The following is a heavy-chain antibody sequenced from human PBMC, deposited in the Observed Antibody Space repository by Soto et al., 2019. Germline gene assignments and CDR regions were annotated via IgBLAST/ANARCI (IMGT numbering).Heavy chain of an antibody. CDR3: ARSQRGSSSLDIYYYYYYGMDV. CDR2: VIPIFGTA. J-gene: IGHJ6*02. Sequence: QVQLVQSGAEVKKPGSSVKVSCKAPGGTFSSYAISWVRQAPGQGLEWMGGVIPIFGTAKYAQKFQGRVTITPDESTRTGYMELRSLRSEDTAVYYCARSQRGSSSLDIYYYYYYGMDVWGQGTTVTVSS. CDR1: GGTFSSYA. V-gene: IGHV1-69*01. D-gene: IGHD2-15*01.